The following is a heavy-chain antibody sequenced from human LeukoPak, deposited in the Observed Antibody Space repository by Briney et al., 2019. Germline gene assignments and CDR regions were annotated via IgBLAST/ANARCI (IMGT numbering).Heavy chain of an antibody. CDR1: GGSIRSSSYY. V-gene: IGHV4-39*01. J-gene: IGHJ3*02. Sequence: SETLSLTCTVSGGSIRSSSYYWGWIRQPPGKGLEWIGSIYYSGSTYYNPSLKSRVTISVDTSKKQFSLRLSSVTAADTAVYYCARSYCSSTSCYAVGAFDIWGQGTLVTVSS. CDR3: ARSYCSSTSCYAVGAFDI. D-gene: IGHD2-2*01. CDR2: IYYSGST.